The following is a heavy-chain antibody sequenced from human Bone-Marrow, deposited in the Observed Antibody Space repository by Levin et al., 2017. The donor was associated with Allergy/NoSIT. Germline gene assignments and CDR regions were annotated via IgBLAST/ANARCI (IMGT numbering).Heavy chain of an antibody. D-gene: IGHD3-22*01. CDR3: ARSAPYPRGTIVVVIRDDAFDI. Sequence: GGSLRLSCAASGFTFSSYWMHWVRQAPGKGLVWVSRINSDGSSTSYADSVKGRFTISRDNAKNTLYLQMNSLRAEDTAVYYCARSAPYPRGTIVVVIRDDAFDIWGQGTMVTVSS. V-gene: IGHV3-74*01. CDR2: INSDGSST. CDR1: GFTFSSYW. J-gene: IGHJ3*02.